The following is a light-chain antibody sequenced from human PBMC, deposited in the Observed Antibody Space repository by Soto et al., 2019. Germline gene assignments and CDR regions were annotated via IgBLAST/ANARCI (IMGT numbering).Light chain of an antibody. Sequence: DIHLTQSPSSLSAPVGDRVTISCRATQGIGTYLTWYQQKPGRAPNLLIYDASTLQTGAPSRFSGRASATDFTLTISSLQPEDVGTYFCQQTYSTPPWTFGQGTRVEI. CDR2: DAS. CDR3: QQTYSTPPWT. J-gene: IGKJ1*01. V-gene: IGKV1-39*01. CDR1: QGIGTY.